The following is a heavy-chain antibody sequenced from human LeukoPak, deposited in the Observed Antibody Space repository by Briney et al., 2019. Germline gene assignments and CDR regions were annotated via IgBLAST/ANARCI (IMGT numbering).Heavy chain of an antibody. CDR3: ARGVIVPAAMKYNWFDP. CDR1: GYTFTSYY. CDR2: INPSGGST. D-gene: IGHD2-2*01. Sequence: ASVKVSCKASGYTFTSYYMHWVRQAPGQGLEWTGIINPSGGSTSYAQKFQGRVTMTRDTSTSTVYMELSSLRSEDTAVYYCARGVIVPAAMKYNWFDPWGQGTLVTVSS. J-gene: IGHJ5*02. V-gene: IGHV1-46*03.